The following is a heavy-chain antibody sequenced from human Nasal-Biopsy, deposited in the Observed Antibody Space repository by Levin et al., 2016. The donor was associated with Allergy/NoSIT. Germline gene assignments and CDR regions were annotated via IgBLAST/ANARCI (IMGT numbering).Heavy chain of an antibody. CDR2: ISSDAANT. D-gene: IGHD3-3*02. CDR1: GFTFSDYA. J-gene: IGHJ4*02. CDR3: AEGGISPPRAAS. Sequence: GESLKISCAASGFTFSDYAMSWVRQAPGKGLEWVSRISSDAANTDYADSVKGRFTISRDNSKNTLYLQMNSLRAEDTAVYYCAEGGISPPRAASWGQGTLVTVSS. V-gene: IGHV3-23*01.